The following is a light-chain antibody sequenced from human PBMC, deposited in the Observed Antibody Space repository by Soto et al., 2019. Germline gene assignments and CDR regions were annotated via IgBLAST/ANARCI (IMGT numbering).Light chain of an antibody. CDR1: QTVSGSY. V-gene: IGKV3-20*01. CDR2: AAS. Sequence: EIVLTQSAGTLSLSPGERATLSCRASQTVSGSYLAWFQQKPGQAPRLLIYAASTRAAGVPDRFSGSGSGTDFSLTINRLEPEDFAVYYCQHYGPAPWTFSRGTKVEIK. CDR3: QHYGPAPWT. J-gene: IGKJ1*01.